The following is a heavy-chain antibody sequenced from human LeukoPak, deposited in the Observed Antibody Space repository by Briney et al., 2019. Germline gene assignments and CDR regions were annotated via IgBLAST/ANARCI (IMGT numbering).Heavy chain of an antibody. J-gene: IGHJ6*02. CDR1: GGSISSYY. CDR3: ARANSGTYLDYYGMDV. Sequence: SETLSLTCAVYGGSISSYYWSWIRQPPGKGLEWIGYIYYSGSTNYNPSLKSRVTISVDTSKNQFSLKLSSVTAADTAVYYCARANSGTYLDYYGMDVWGPGTTVTVSS. D-gene: IGHD1-26*01. V-gene: IGHV4-59*01. CDR2: IYYSGST.